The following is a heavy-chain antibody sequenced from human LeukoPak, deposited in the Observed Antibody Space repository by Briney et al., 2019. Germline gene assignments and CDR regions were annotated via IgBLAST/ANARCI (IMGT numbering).Heavy chain of an antibody. V-gene: IGHV1-2*02. CDR1: GYIFTGYY. CDR3: ARDRLRLGYERTNWFDP. Sequence: ASVKVSCKASGYIFTGYYMHWVRQAPGQGLEWMGWINPNSGDTNYAQKFQGRVTMTRDTAISTAYMELSSLRSDDTAVYYSARDRLRLGYERTNWFDPWGQGTLVTVSS. CDR2: INPNSGDT. D-gene: IGHD2-15*01. J-gene: IGHJ5*02.